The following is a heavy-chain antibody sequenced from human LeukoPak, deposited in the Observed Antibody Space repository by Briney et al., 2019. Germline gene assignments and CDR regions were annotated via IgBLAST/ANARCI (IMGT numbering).Heavy chain of an antibody. D-gene: IGHD6-13*01. V-gene: IGHV3-30*14. CDR2: ISYDGSNK. J-gene: IGHJ6*03. CDR1: GFTFSSYA. Sequence: GRSLRLSCAASGFTFSSYAMHWVRQAPGKGLEWVAVISYDGSNKYYADSVKGRFTISRDNSKNTLYLQMNTLRAEDTAVYYCARDSASGTHYYYMDVWGKGTTVTVSS. CDR3: ARDSASGTHYYYMDV.